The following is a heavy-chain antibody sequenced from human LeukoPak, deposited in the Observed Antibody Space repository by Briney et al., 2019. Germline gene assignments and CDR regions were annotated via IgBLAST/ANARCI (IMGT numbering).Heavy chain of an antibody. CDR1: GFVFSDYG. J-gene: IGHJ4*02. CDR2: VRYDGSNE. V-gene: IGHV3-30*02. CDR3: ARGHTIGWPRAFDF. D-gene: IGHD6-19*01. Sequence: GGSLRLSCAASGFVFSDYGMHWVRQAPGKGLEWVAFVRYDGSNEYYADSMKGRFTISRDNSKNTLYLQMNNLRAEDTAVYSCARGHTIGWPRAFDFWGQGTLVTVSS.